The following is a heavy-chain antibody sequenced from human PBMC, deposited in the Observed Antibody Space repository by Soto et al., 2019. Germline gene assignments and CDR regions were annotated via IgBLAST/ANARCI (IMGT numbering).Heavy chain of an antibody. V-gene: IGHV3-33*01. CDR3: ARELSVATYCSGGSCPFDY. CDR1: GFTFSSYG. CDR2: IWYDGSNK. Sequence: GGSLRLSCAASGFTFSSYGMHWVRQAPGKGLEWVAVIWYDGSNKYYADSVKGRFTISRDNSKNTLYLQMNSLRAEDTAVYYCARELSVATYCSGGSCPFDYWGQGTLVTVSS. J-gene: IGHJ4*02. D-gene: IGHD2-15*01.